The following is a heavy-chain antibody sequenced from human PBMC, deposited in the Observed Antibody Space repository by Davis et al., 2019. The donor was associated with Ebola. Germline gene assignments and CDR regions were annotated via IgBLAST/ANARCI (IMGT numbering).Heavy chain of an antibody. CDR3: ARAILWFGESSNLPPYYYGMDV. CDR1: GGSISSYY. D-gene: IGHD3-10*01. V-gene: IGHV4-59*01. Sequence: MPSETLSLTCTVSGGSISSYYWSWIRQPPGKGPEWIGNVYHIGSTNYNPSLKSRVTITVDTSKNQFSLRLSSVTAADTAIYYCARAILWFGESSNLPPYYYGMDVWGKGTTVTVSS. CDR2: VYHIGST. J-gene: IGHJ6*04.